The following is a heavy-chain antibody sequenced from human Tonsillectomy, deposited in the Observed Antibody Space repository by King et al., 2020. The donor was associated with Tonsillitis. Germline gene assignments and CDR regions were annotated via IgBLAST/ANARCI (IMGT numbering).Heavy chain of an antibody. CDR1: VFTFTTYG. V-gene: IGHV3-30*03. J-gene: IGHJ4*02. Sequence: VQLVESGGGVVQPGRSLRLSCASSVFTFTTYGIHWVRQAPGKGLEWVALKSYDGTKKSYADYVKGRFTISRDNSKNTLYLQLSSLRAEDTAFYYCARGGGTLPDYWGQGTLVTVSS. CDR3: ARGGGTLPDY. D-gene: IGHD1-26*01. CDR2: KSYDGTKK.